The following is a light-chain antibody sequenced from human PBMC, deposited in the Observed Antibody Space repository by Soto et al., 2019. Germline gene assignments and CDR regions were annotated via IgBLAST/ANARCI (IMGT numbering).Light chain of an antibody. CDR1: QGVSSS. CDR3: QQGNNFPWT. J-gene: IGKJ1*01. V-gene: IGKV1-12*01. Sequence: DIQMTQFPSSVSASVGDRVTITCRASQGVSSSLAWYQQKPGKAPKLLLFSASSLERGVPSRFSGSGSETDFTLTSSSLQPEDFATYYCQQGNNFPWTFGQGTKVEIK. CDR2: SAS.